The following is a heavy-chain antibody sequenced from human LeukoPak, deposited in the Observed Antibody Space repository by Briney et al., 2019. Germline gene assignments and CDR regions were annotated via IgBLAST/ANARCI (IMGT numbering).Heavy chain of an antibody. D-gene: IGHD1-26*01. CDR3: TTYMGGTISFGY. V-gene: IGHV3-15*01. Sequence: GGSLRLSCTASGFTLNNAWMSWVRQAPGKGLEWVGRIKSKSDGGTTDYAAPVKGRFTISRDDSKTTLYLQMNSLKTEDTAVYYCTTYMGGTISFGYWGQGTLVTVSS. J-gene: IGHJ4*02. CDR2: IKSKSDGGTT. CDR1: GFTLNNAW.